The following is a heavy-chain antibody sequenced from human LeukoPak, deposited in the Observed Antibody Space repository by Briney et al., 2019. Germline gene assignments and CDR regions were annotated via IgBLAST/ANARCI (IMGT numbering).Heavy chain of an antibody. CDR2: IYYSGST. CDR1: GGSISSYY. D-gene: IGHD5-18*01. V-gene: IGHV4-59*08. J-gene: IGHJ4*02. Sequence: SETLSLTCTVSGGSISSYYWSWIRQPPGKGLEWIGYIYYSGSTNYNPSLKSRVTISVDTSKNQFSLKVSSVTAADTAVYYCARRPGYSYGYSPYYFDYRGQGTLVTVSS. CDR3: ARRPGYSYGYSPYYFDY.